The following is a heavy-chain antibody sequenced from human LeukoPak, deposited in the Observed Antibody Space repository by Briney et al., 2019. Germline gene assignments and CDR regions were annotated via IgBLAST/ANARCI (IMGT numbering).Heavy chain of an antibody. CDR1: GGVIRSYY. CDR2: IYYSGST. D-gene: IGHD4-17*01. J-gene: IGHJ4*02. V-gene: IGHV4-59*01. CDR3: ARTGSTVTMLYPFDH. Sequence: SETLSLTCTVSGGVIRSYYWSWIRQPPGKGLEWIGYIYYSGSTNYNPSLKSRVSISVDTSKNQFSLKLSSVTAADTAVYYCARTGSTVTMLYPFDHWGQGTLVTVSS.